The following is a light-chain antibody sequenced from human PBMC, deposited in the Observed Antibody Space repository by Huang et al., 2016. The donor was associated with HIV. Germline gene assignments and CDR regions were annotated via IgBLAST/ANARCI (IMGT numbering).Light chain of an antibody. V-gene: IGKV3-20*01. CDR1: QSVSGSY. CDR3: QQYGGFPYT. Sequence: EIVLTQSPGILSLSPGERATLSCRASQSVSGSYLAWYQQKPGQAPRLLIYGASSRATGIPDRFSGSGSGTDFTLTISRLEPEDFAVYYCQQYGGFPYTFGQGTKLDIK. CDR2: GAS. J-gene: IGKJ2*01.